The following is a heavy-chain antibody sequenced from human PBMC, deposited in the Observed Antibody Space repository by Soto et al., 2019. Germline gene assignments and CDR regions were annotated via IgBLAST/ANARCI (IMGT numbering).Heavy chain of an antibody. CDR1: GFTLSSYN. J-gene: IGHJ6*02. CDR2: ISGSSDTI. V-gene: IGHV3-48*02. CDR3: ARDNGGSTWLVRIYYYFGVDV. D-gene: IGHD6-13*01. Sequence: EVQLVESGGGLVQPGGSLRLSCAASGFTLSSYNMKWVRQAPGKGLEWVSYISGSSDTIYYADSVKGRFTISRDNAKNSLYLQMDSLRDEDTAVYYCARDNGGSTWLVRIYYYFGVDVWGQGTTVTVSS.